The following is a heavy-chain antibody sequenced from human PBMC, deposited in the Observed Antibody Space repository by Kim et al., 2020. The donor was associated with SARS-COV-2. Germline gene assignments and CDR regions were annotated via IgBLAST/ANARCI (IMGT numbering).Heavy chain of an antibody. V-gene: IGHV3-9*01. J-gene: IGHJ6*02. CDR3: AKDMRYYGSGSRGMDV. Sequence: SVTGRLPISRDNAKNSLYLQMNSLRAEDTALYYCAKDMRYYGSGSRGMDVWGQGTTVTVSS. D-gene: IGHD3-10*01.